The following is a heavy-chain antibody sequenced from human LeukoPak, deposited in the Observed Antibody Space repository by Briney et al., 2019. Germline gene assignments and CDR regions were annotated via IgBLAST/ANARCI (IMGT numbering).Heavy chain of an antibody. V-gene: IGHV3-23*01. CDR2: ISGSGGST. Sequence: PGGSLRLSCAASGFTFSSYAMSWVRQAPGKGLEWVSAISGSGGSTYYADSVKGRFTISRDNSKNTLYLQMNSLRAEDTAVYYCAKEPDRHRSGWYRGAGYWGQGTLVTVSS. J-gene: IGHJ4*02. CDR1: GFTFSSYA. CDR3: AKEPDRHRSGWYRGAGY. D-gene: IGHD6-19*01.